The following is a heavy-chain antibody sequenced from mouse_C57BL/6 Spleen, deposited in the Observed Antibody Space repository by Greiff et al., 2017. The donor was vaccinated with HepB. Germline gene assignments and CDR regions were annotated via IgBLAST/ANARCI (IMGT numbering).Heavy chain of an antibody. V-gene: IGHV1-69*01. CDR2: IDPSDSYT. J-gene: IGHJ2*01. CDR1: GYTFTSYW. Sequence: VQLQQPGAALVMPGASVKLSCKASGYTFTSYWMHWVKQRPGQGLEWIGEIDPSDSYTNYNQKFKGKSTLTVDKSSSTAYMQLSSLTSEDSAVYYCARFDGYYGGYFDYWGQGTTLTVSS. CDR3: ARFDGYYGGYFDY. D-gene: IGHD2-3*01.